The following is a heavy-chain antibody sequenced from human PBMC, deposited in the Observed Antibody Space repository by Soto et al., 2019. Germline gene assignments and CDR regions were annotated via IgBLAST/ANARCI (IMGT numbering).Heavy chain of an antibody. D-gene: IGHD4-17*01. J-gene: IGHJ4*02. V-gene: IGHV3-30-3*01. CDR2: ISKNGDRQ. Sequence: QVQLVQSGGGVVQAGNSLRLSCTASGLTFTSSSFHWVRQAPGKGLEWVAVISKNGDRQYSTESVRGRFLISRDSSKNTVYLQMNSLRPEDTGVYFCARRLATTVSALGYWGQGALVTVSS. CDR1: GLTFTSSS. CDR3: ARRLATTVSALGY.